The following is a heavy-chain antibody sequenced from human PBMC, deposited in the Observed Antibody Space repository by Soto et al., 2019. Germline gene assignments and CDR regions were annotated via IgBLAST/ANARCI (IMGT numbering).Heavy chain of an antibody. Sequence: GGSLRLSCAASGFTFTRYSMNWVRQAPGKGLEWVSSISSTTNYIYYGDSMKDRFTISRDNAKNSLYLEMNSLRAEDTAVYYCARESEDLTSNFDYWGQGTLVTVSS. CDR3: ARESEDLTSNFDY. CDR1: GFTFTRYS. CDR2: ISSTTNYI. J-gene: IGHJ4*02. V-gene: IGHV3-21*06.